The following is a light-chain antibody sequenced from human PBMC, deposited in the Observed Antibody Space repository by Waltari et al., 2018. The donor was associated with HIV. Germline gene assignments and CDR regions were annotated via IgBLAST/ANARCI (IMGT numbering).Light chain of an antibody. Sequence: QSVLTQPPSASGAPGQRVTITCSGDRSDVKSNAVNWYQQLTGTAPKLLTDSRNQRPSGFPDRFSGSKSGTSASLVISGLQSEDEAEYYCAAWDDSLTGWVFGGGTKVSVL. V-gene: IGLV1-44*01. CDR1: RSDVKSNA. CDR2: SRN. J-gene: IGLJ3*02. CDR3: AAWDDSLTGWV.